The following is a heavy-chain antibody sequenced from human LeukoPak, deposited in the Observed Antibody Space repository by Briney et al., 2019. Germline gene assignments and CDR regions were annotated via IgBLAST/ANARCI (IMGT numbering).Heavy chain of an antibody. V-gene: IGHV3-23*01. D-gene: IGHD3-3*01. Sequence: PGGSLRLSCAASGFTFSSYAMSWVRQAPGKGLEGVSAISGSGGSTYYADSVKGRFTISRDNSKNTLYLQMNSLRAEDTAVYYCAKDQFWSGYPNNWFDPWGQGTLVTVSS. CDR2: ISGSGGST. J-gene: IGHJ5*02. CDR1: GFTFSSYA. CDR3: AKDQFWSGYPNNWFDP.